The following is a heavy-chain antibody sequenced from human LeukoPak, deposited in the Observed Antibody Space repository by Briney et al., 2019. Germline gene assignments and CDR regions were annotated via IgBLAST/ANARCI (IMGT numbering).Heavy chain of an antibody. J-gene: IGHJ5*02. CDR1: GGSLNTCY. CDR3: ARVVRGVVTSNWFDP. Sequence: PSETLPLTCTVSGGSLNTCYWTWIRQTPGKELEWIGFVASSGTSNYNPSLKSRVSISIDTSKNQFSLALTSVTPADTAVYYCARVVRGVVTSNWFDPWGQGTLVSVSS. V-gene: IGHV4-59*01. CDR2: VASSGTS. D-gene: IGHD2-21*02.